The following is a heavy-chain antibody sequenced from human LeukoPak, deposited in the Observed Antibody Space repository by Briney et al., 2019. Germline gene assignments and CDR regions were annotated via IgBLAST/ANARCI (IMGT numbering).Heavy chain of an antibody. CDR1: GFTFSSNY. D-gene: IGHD2-2*01. CDR3: ARDGPTAAPFDY. Sequence: PGGPLRLSCAASGFTFSSNYMSWVRQAPGKGLEWVSVIYSGGSTYYADSVKGRFTISRDNSKNTLYLQMNSLRAEDTAVYFCARDGPTAAPFDYWGQGTLVTVSS. V-gene: IGHV3-53*01. CDR2: IYSGGST. J-gene: IGHJ4*02.